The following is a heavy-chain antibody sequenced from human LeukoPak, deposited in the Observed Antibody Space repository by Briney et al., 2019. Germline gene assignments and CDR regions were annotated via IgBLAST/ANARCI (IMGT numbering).Heavy chain of an antibody. CDR2: INHSGST. CDR1: GFTVSSNS. CDR3: ARVGILYSSSWRKAYFDY. Sequence: PGGSLRLSCTVSGFTVSSNSMSWIRQPPGKGLEWIGEINHSGSTNYNPSLKSRVTISVDTSKNQFSLKLSSVTAADTAVYYCARVGILYSSSWRKAYFDYWGQGTLVTVSS. D-gene: IGHD6-13*01. J-gene: IGHJ4*02. V-gene: IGHV4-34*01.